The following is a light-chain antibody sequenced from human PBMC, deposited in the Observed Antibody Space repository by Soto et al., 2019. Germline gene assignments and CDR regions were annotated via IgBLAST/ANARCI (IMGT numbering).Light chain of an antibody. CDR3: QQCSGHPFTVT. Sequence: EIVMTQSPATLSVSPGERATLSCRASQSVSSNLAWYQQKPGQAPRLLIYDASTRATGIPARFSGSGSGTEYTLTISSLQSEDSAVDYCQQCSGHPFTVTFGGGTKVEIK. CDR2: DAS. V-gene: IGKV3-15*01. J-gene: IGKJ4*01. CDR1: QSVSSN.